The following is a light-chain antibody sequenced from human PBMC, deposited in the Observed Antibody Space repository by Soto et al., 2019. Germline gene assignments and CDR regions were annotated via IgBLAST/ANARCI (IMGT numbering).Light chain of an antibody. CDR2: DVS. J-gene: IGLJ3*02. CDR3: TSYTSSNSLVV. Sequence: QSVLTQPASVSASPGQSITISCTGTSSDVGAYDYVSWYQQHPGKAPKLMIYDVSNRPSGVSNRFSGSKSGNTASLTISGLQAEDEAHYYCTSYTSSNSLVVFGGGTKLTVL. CDR1: SSDVGAYDY. V-gene: IGLV2-14*03.